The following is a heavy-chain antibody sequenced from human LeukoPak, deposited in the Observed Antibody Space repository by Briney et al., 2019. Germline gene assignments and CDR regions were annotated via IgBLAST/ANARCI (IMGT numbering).Heavy chain of an antibody. CDR2: IKQDGSEK. D-gene: IGHD1-26*01. CDR1: GFTFSSYW. Sequence: GGSLRLSCAASGFTFSSYWMSWVRQAPGKGLEWVANIKQDGSEKYHVDSVKGRFTISRDNAKNSLYLQMNSLRAEDTAVYYCARSSGSQYSGSYLDYWGQGTLVTVSS. V-gene: IGHV3-7*01. CDR3: ARSSGSQYSGSYLDY. J-gene: IGHJ4*02.